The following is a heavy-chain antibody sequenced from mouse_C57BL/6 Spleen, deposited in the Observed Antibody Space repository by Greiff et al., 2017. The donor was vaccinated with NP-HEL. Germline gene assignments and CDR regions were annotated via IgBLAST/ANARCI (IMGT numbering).Heavy chain of an antibody. CDR1: GYTFTSYW. CDR2: IHPNSGST. J-gene: IGHJ4*01. V-gene: IGHV1-64*01. D-gene: IGHD4-1*01. Sequence: QVQLKQPGAELVKPGASVKLSCKASGYTFTSYWMHWVKQRPGQGLEWIGMIHPNSGSTNYNEKFKSKATLTVDKSSSTAYMQLSSLTSEDSAVYYCARPANWDNGAMDYWGQGTSVTVSS. CDR3: ARPANWDNGAMDY.